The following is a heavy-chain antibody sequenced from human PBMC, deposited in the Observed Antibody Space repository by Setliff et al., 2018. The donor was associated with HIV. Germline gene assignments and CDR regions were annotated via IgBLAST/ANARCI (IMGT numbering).Heavy chain of an antibody. D-gene: IGHD3-10*01. Sequence: SETLSLTCSVSGDSIFTSTYYWGWIRQPPGKRLEWIGSIYHSGSTYYNPSLKSRVTISVDTSKNQFSLKLSSVTAADTAVYYCARVQVSGTYPIDYWGQGTLVTVSS. CDR3: ARVQVSGTYPIDY. CDR1: GDSIFTSTYY. V-gene: IGHV4-39*07. J-gene: IGHJ4*02. CDR2: IYHSGST.